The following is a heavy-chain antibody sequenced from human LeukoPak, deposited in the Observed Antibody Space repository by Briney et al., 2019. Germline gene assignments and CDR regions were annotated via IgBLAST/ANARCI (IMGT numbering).Heavy chain of an antibody. D-gene: IGHD2-2*01. CDR2: IYYSGST. CDR3: ARRLGYCSSTSCYFDY. V-gene: IGHV4-39*01. Sequence: SETLSLTCTVCVSSISSSSYYWGWIRRPPGKGLEWIGGIYYSGSTYYNPSLKSRVTISVDTSKNQFSLKLSSVTAADTAVYYCARRLGYCSSTSCYFDYWGQGTLVTVSS. CDR1: VSSISSSSYY. J-gene: IGHJ4*02.